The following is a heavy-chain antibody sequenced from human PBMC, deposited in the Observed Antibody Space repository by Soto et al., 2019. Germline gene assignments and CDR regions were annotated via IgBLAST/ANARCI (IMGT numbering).Heavy chain of an antibody. D-gene: IGHD4-17*01. Sequence: AISGSGGSTYYADSVKGRFTISRDNSKNTLYLQMNSLRAEDTAVYYCANGPPGGDYFDYWGQGTLVTVSS. V-gene: IGHV3-23*01. CDR3: ANGPPGGDYFDY. J-gene: IGHJ4*02. CDR2: ISGSGGST.